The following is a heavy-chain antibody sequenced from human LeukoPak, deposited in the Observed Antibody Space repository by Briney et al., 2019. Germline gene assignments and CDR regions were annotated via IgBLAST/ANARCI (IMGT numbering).Heavy chain of an antibody. J-gene: IGHJ4*02. D-gene: IGHD3-3*01. V-gene: IGHV1-2*06. CDR1: GYTFTGYY. CDR3: AREGVVLRSLEWLPYEYYFDY. Sequence: ASAKVSCKASGYTFTGYYMHWVRQAPGQGLEWMGRINPNSGGTNYAQKFQGRVTMTRDTSISTAYMELSRLRSDDTAVYYCAREGVVLRSLEWLPYEYYFDYWGQGTLVTVSS. CDR2: INPNSGGT.